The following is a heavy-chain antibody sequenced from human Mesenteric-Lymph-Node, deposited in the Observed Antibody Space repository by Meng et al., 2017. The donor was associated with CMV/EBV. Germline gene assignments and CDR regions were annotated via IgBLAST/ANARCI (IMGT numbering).Heavy chain of an antibody. D-gene: IGHD6-6*01. V-gene: IGHV3-23*01. J-gene: IGHJ4*02. CDR1: GFTFSSYA. CDR2: ISGSGGST. Sequence: GESLKISCAASGFTFSSYAMSWVRHAPGKGLEWVSTISGSGGSTYSADSVKGRVTISRDNSKNTLYLQMNSLRAEDTAVYYCAKSYSSSSSGGGRVDYWGQGTLVTVSS. CDR3: AKSYSSSSSGGGRVDY.